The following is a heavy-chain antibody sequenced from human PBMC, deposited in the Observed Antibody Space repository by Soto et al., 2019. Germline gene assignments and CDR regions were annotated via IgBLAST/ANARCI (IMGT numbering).Heavy chain of an antibody. V-gene: IGHV4-59*08. CDR1: GGSIGTYY. D-gene: IGHD3-9*01. J-gene: IGHJ4*02. CDR2: IYYRGNT. CDR3: ARHPGYYDILTGYTTYYFDY. Sequence: SETLSLTCTVSGGSIGTYYRSWIRQPPGKGLEWIGYIYYRGNTDYNPSLKSRVTISLDTPKNQFSLKLSSVTAADTAVYYCARHPGYYDILTGYTTYYFDYWGQGILVT.